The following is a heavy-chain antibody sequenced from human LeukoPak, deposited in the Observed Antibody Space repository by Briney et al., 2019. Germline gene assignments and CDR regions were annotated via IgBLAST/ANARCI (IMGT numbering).Heavy chain of an antibody. J-gene: IGHJ3*01. CDR1: GFTVSSNY. V-gene: IGHV3-66*01. Sequence: GGSLRLSCAASGFTVSSNYTSWVRQAPGKGLEWVSVIYSGGSTYYADSVKGRFTISRDNSKNTLYLQMNSLRAEDTAVYYCARAVHYYDSLGAAFDLWGQGTMVAVSS. CDR3: ARAVHYYDSLGAAFDL. D-gene: IGHD3-22*01. CDR2: IYSGGST.